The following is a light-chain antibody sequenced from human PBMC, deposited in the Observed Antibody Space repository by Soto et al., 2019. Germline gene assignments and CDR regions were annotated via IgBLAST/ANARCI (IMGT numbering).Light chain of an antibody. V-gene: IGKV3-20*01. CDR2: GAS. CDR3: HQYGSSPAT. CDR1: QTFNSN. Sequence: EVVMTQSPATLSVSPGERSTLSFMASQTFNSNLAWYQRKPGQAPRLLIFGASTRATGIPDRFSGSGSGTDFTLTISRLEPEDFAVYYCHQYGSSPATFGQGTMADVK. J-gene: IGKJ1*01.